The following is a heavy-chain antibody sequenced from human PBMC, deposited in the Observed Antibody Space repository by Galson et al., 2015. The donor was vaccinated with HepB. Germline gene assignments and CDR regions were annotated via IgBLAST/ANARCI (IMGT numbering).Heavy chain of an antibody. J-gene: IGHJ5*02. CDR2: IKQDGSEK. D-gene: IGHD2-21*01. CDR3: ARDWELWITPVCFDP. CDR1: GFTFSSYW. Sequence: LRLSCAASGFTFSSYWMSWVRQAPGKGLEWVANIKQDGSEKYYVDSVKGRFTISRDNAKNSLYLQMNSLRAEDTAVYYCARDWELWITPVCFDPWAQGSLVTVSS. V-gene: IGHV3-7*01.